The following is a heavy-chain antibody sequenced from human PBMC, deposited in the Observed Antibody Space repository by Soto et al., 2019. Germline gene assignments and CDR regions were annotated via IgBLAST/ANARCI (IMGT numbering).Heavy chain of an antibody. J-gene: IGHJ4*02. D-gene: IGHD5-18*01. CDR2: FDPEDGET. CDR3: ATGYSYGYGYFEY. V-gene: IGHV1-24*01. Sequence: ASVKVSCKVSGYTLTELSMHWVRQAPGKGLEWMGGFDPEDGETIYAQKFQGRVTMTEDTSTDTAYMELGSLRSEDTAVYYCATGYSYGYGYFEYWGQGPLVTVPS. CDR1: GYTLTELS.